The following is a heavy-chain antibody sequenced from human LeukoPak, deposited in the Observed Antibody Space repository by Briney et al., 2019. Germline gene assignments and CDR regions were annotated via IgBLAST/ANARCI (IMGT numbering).Heavy chain of an antibody. Sequence: SETLSLTCAVSGYSISSGYYWGWIRQPPGQGLEWIGSIYHSGSTYYNPSLKSRVTISVDTSKNQFSLKLSSVTAADTAVYYCARFGDQLRAFDYWGQGTLVTVSS. CDR2: IYHSGST. CDR1: GYSISSGYY. CDR3: ARFGDQLRAFDY. V-gene: IGHV4-38-2*01. J-gene: IGHJ4*02. D-gene: IGHD4-17*01.